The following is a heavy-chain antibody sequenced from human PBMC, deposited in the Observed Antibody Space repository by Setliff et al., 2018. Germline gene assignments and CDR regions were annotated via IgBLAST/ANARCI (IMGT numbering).Heavy chain of an antibody. CDR3: ARQTGEQLVDY. J-gene: IGHJ4*02. Sequence: PSETLSLTCTVSGGSISSSGYYWGWIRQPPGKGLEWIGSIYYRGSTYYNPSLKSRVTTLVDTSKNHFSLKLSSVTAADTAVYYCARQTGEQLVDYWGQGTLVTVSS. D-gene: IGHD6-6*01. CDR2: IYYRGST. V-gene: IGHV4-39*01. CDR1: GGSISSSGYY.